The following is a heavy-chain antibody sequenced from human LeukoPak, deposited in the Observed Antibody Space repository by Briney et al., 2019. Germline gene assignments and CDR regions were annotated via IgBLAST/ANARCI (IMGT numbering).Heavy chain of an antibody. CDR3: ARGNGIVVMVDY. D-gene: IGHD1-26*01. Sequence: PSETLSLTCTVSGGSISGYYWSWIRQPPGRGLGCVGYIYYSGSTNYNPSLKSRITISVGTSKNQFSLKLSSVTAADTAVYYCARGNGIVVMVDYWGQGTLVTVSS. CDR1: GGSISGYY. V-gene: IGHV4-59*01. CDR2: IYYSGST. J-gene: IGHJ4*02.